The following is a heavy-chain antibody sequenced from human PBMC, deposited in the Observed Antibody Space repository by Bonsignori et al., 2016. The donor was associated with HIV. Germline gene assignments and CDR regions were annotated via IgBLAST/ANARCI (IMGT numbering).Heavy chain of an antibody. Sequence: WIRQPPGKGLEWVSYISSSGSTIYYADSVKGRFTISRDNAKNSLYLQMNSLRAEDTAVYYCARVRYYDSSGKGLDYWGQGTLVTVSS. J-gene: IGHJ4*02. D-gene: IGHD3-22*01. V-gene: IGHV3-48*03. CDR2: ISSSGSTI. CDR3: ARVRYYDSSGKGLDY.